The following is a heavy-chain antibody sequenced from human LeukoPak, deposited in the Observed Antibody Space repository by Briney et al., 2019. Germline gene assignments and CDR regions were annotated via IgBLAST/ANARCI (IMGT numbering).Heavy chain of an antibody. V-gene: IGHV3-74*01. J-gene: IGHJ4*02. CDR1: GFTFSSYW. CDR3: ARGANRPRGGFGY. Sequence: AGGSPRLSCAASGFTFSSYWMHWVRQAPGKGLVWVSRINSDGSSTSYADSVKGRFTISRDNAKNTLYLQMNSLRAEDTAVYYCARGANRPRGGFGYWGQGTLVTVSS. CDR2: INSDGSST. D-gene: IGHD3-10*01.